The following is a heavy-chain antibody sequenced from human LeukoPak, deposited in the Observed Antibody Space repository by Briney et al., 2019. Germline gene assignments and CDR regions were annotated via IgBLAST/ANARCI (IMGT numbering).Heavy chain of an antibody. CDR2: ISSSGSTI. D-gene: IGHD1-26*01. CDR3: ASGVLVGSWADYYYGMDV. Sequence: GGSLRLSCAASGFTFSDYYMSWIRQAPGKGLEWVSYISSSGSTIYYVDSVKGRFTISRDNAKNSLYLQMNSLRAEDTAVYYCASGVLVGSWADYYYGMDVWGQGTTVTVSS. CDR1: GFTFSDYY. V-gene: IGHV3-11*01. J-gene: IGHJ6*02.